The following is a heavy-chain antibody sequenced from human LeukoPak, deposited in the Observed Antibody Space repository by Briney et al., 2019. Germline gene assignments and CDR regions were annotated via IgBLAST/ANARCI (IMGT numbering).Heavy chain of an antibody. CDR2: INYSGRT. CDR3: ARDIDDVGALFDF. J-gene: IGHJ4*02. Sequence: SETLSLTCSISDDSINNDRYFWAWVRQPPGKGLEWIASINYSGRTYYNPSLNSRLIISVDTAKRQFSLKLTSVTAADTALYFCARDIDDVGALFDFWGQGTLVTVSS. CDR1: DDSINNDRYF. V-gene: IGHV4-39*07. D-gene: IGHD1-26*01.